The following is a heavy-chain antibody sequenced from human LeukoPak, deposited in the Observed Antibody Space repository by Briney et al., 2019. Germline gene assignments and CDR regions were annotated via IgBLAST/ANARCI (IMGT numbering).Heavy chain of an antibody. CDR1: GFTFSSYW. CDR3: ARGGYYNGNWFDP. J-gene: IGHJ5*02. CDR2: INQDGSEK. V-gene: IGHV3-7*01. Sequence: GGSLRLSCAASGFTFSSYWMSWVRQAPGKGLEWVANINQDGSEKYYVDSVKGRFTISRDNAKNSLYLQMNSLRAEDTAVYYCARGGYYNGNWFDPWGQGTLVTVSS. D-gene: IGHD3-10*01.